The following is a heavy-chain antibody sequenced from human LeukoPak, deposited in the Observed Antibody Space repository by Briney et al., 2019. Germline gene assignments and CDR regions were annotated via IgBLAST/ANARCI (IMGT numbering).Heavy chain of an antibody. V-gene: IGHV5-51*01. CDR2: IYPGDSDT. CDR3: ARRVEMATITRSLFDP. CDR1: GYSFTSYW. D-gene: IGHD5-24*01. J-gene: IGHJ5*02. Sequence: GESLKISCKGSGYSFTSYWIGWVRQMPGKGLEWMGIIYPGDSDTRYSPSFQGQVTISADKSISTAYLQWSSLKASDTAMYYCARRVEMATITRSLFDPWGQGTLVTVSS.